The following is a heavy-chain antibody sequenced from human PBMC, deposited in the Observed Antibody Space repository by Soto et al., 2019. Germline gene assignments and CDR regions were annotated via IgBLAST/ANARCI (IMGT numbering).Heavy chain of an antibody. CDR2: ISGRGDST. D-gene: IGHD1-26*01. CDR1: GFTFSTSA. J-gene: IGHJ4*02. Sequence: EVQLLESGGGLVQPGGSLRLSCAASGFTFSTSAMRWVRQAPGKGLEWVSAISGRGDSTYYADSVKGRFTISRDNSKNTLYLQMNSLRAEDTAVYYCARRGSGSYYDYWGQGTLVTVSS. V-gene: IGHV3-23*01. CDR3: ARRGSGSYYDY.